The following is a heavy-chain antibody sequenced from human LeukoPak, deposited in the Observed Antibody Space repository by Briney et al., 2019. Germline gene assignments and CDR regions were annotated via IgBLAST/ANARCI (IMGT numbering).Heavy chain of an antibody. V-gene: IGHV3-33*08. Sequence: GGSLRLSCAASGFTFSSYAMHWVRQAPGKGLEWVAVIWYDGSNDYYANSVKGRFTISRDNSRNTLYLQMNSLRAEDTAVYYCAREADCSGGNCYRGAFDIWGQGTMITVSS. D-gene: IGHD2-15*01. CDR2: IWYDGSND. CDR3: AREADCSGGNCYRGAFDI. J-gene: IGHJ3*02. CDR1: GFTFSSYA.